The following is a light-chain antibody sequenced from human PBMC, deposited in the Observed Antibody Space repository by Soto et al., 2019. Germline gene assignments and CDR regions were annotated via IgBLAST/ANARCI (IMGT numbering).Light chain of an antibody. V-gene: IGKV3-20*01. CDR3: QQYGSSSWT. CDR2: GAS. CDR1: QSVSSNY. J-gene: IGKJ1*01. Sequence: EIVLTRSPGTLSLSPGERAPLSCRASQSVSSNYLAWYQQIPGQAPRLLIFGASSRATGIPDRFSGSGSGADFTLTISRLEPEDFAVYYCQQYGSSSWTFGQGTKVDIK.